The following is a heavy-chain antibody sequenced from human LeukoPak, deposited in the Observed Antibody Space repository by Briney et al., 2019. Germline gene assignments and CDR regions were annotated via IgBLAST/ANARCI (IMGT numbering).Heavy chain of an antibody. D-gene: IGHD6-25*01. CDR1: GDSISSSNW. CDR3: AREAAGQWFDP. CDR2: IHHSGST. V-gene: IGHV4-4*02. Sequence: SETLSLTCAVSGDSISSSNWWTWVRQPPGKGLEWIGEIHHSGSTNYNPTLKSRVTMSLDKSKNQFSLKLTSVTAADTAVYYCAREAAGQWFDPWGQGTLVTVSS. J-gene: IGHJ5*02.